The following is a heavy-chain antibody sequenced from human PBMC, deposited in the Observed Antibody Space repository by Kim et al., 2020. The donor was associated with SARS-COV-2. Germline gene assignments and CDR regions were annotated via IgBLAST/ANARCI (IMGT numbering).Heavy chain of an antibody. V-gene: IGHV3-48*02. CDR2: ISSSSSNI. CDR3: ARLGLGSSPSEYFQH. D-gene: IGHD6-19*01. Sequence: GGSLRLSCAASGFTFSSYSMNWVRQAPGKGLEWVSYISSSSSNIYYADPVKGRFTISRENAKNSLYLQMNSLRDEDTAVYYCARLGLGSSPSEYFQHWGQGTLVTVSS. CDR1: GFTFSSYS. J-gene: IGHJ1*01.